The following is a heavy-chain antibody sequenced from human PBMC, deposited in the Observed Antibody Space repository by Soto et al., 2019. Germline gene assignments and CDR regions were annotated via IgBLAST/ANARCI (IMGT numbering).Heavy chain of an antibody. CDR3: ASGYYYDSSGYYSHYYGMDF. Sequence: EASVKVSCKASGYTFASYAMHWVRQAPGQRLEWMGWINAGNGNTKYSQKFQGRVTITRDTSASTAYMELSSLRSEDTAVYYCASGYYYDSSGYYSHYYGMDFWGQGTTVTVS. V-gene: IGHV1-3*01. CDR1: GYTFASYA. CDR2: INAGNGNT. D-gene: IGHD3-22*01. J-gene: IGHJ6*02.